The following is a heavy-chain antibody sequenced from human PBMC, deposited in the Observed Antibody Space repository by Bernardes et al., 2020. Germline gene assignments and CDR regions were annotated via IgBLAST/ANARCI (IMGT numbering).Heavy chain of an antibody. CDR3: ARGGEWLSSHPGYSSGWYLGAPDY. CDR1: GFTFSSYS. J-gene: IGHJ4*02. CDR2: ISSSSSYI. V-gene: IGHV3-21*01. D-gene: IGHD6-19*01. Sequence: GGSLRLSCAASGFTFSSYSMNWVRQAPGKGLEWVSSISSSSSYIYYADSVKGRFTISRDNAKNSLYLQMNSLRAEDTAVYYCARGGEWLSSHPGYSSGWYLGAPDYWGQGTLVTVSS.